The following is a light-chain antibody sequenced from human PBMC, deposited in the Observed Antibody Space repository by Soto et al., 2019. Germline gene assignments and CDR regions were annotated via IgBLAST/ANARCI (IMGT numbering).Light chain of an antibody. V-gene: IGKV3-15*01. CDR2: EAS. CDR1: QSITSN. Sequence: EVGMTQSPATLSVSPGERATLSCRASQSITSNLAWYQQRPGQTPRLLIYEASTRATGIPARFSGSGSGTDFTLTITSLQSEDFAVYFCQQFNNWPKYPFGQGTKLQIK. J-gene: IGKJ2*01. CDR3: QQFNNWPKYP.